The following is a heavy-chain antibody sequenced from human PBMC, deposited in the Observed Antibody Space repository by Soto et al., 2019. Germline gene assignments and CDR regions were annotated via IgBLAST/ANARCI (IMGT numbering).Heavy chain of an antibody. Sequence: SLKISCAASGFTFSSYAMHWVRQAPGKGLEWVAVISYDGSNKYYADSVKGRFTISRDNSKNTLYLQMNSLRAEDTAVYYCASSGYCSSTSCHRDYYYGMDVWGQGTTVTVSS. CDR2: ISYDGSNK. D-gene: IGHD2-2*01. V-gene: IGHV3-30-3*01. CDR3: ASSGYCSSTSCHRDYYYGMDV. CDR1: GFTFSSYA. J-gene: IGHJ6*02.